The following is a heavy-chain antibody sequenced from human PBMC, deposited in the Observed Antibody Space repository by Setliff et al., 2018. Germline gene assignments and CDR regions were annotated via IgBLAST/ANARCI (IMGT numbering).Heavy chain of an antibody. CDR2: MNPNSGNT. Sequence: GASVKVSCKASGYTFTGYYMHWVRQAPGQGLEWMGWMNPNSGNTGYAQKFQGRVTITADKSTSTAYMELSSLRSEDTAVYYCAPSHQYSSSPFDYWGQGTLVTVPQ. V-gene: IGHV1-8*03. D-gene: IGHD6-6*01. J-gene: IGHJ4*02. CDR3: APSHQYSSSPFDY. CDR1: GYTFTGYY.